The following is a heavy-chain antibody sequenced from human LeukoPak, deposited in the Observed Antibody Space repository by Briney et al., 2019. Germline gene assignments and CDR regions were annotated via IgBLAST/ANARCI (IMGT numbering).Heavy chain of an antibody. Sequence: GGSLRLSCAASGFTFSDYYMSWIRQAPGKGLGWVSYISSSSSHTNYADSVKGRFTISRDNAKNSLYLQMSSLRAEDTAVYYCARDPGYCSSTSCYGGGVDYWGQGTLVTVSS. CDR1: GFTFSDYY. CDR3: ARDPGYCSSTSCYGGGVDY. J-gene: IGHJ4*02. CDR2: ISSSSSHT. D-gene: IGHD2-2*01. V-gene: IGHV3-11*06.